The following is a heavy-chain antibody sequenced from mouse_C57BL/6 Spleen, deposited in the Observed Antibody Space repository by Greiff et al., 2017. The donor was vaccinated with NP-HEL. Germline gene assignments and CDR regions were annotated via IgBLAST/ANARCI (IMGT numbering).Heavy chain of an antibody. Sequence: EVKLVESEGGLVQPGSSMKLSCTASGFTFSDYYMAWVRQVPEKGLEWVANINYDGSSTYYLDSLKSRFIISRDNAKNILYLQMSSLKSEDTATYYCARDTITTVVATEDWYFDVWGTGTTVTVSS. CDR2: INYDGSST. CDR1: GFTFSDYY. J-gene: IGHJ1*03. V-gene: IGHV5-16*01. CDR3: ARDTITTVVATEDWYFDV. D-gene: IGHD1-1*01.